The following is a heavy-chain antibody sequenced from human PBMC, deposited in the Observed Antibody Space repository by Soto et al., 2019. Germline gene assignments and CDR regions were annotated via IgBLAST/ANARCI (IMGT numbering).Heavy chain of an antibody. CDR3: ARGWKGYCSSTSCGQGDV. V-gene: IGHV1-8*01. CDR1: GYTFTSYD. Sequence: ASVKVSCKASGYTFTSYDINWVRQATGQGLEWMGWMNPNSGNTGYAQKFQGRVTMTRNTSISTAYMELSSLRSEDTAVYYCARGWKGYCSSTSCGQGDVWGKGTTVTVSS. J-gene: IGHJ6*04. CDR2: MNPNSGNT. D-gene: IGHD2-2*01.